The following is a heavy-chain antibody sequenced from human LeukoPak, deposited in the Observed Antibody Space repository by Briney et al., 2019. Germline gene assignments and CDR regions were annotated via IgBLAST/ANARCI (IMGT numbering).Heavy chain of an antibody. CDR1: GGSISSSSYY. Sequence: SETLSLTCTVSGGSISSSSYYWGWIRQPPGKWLEWIGSIYYSGSTYYNPSLKSRVTISVDTSKNQFSLKLSSVTAADTAVYYCARQVDSSGYYYFYFDYWGQGTLVTVSS. CDR3: ARQVDSSGYYYFYFDY. J-gene: IGHJ4*02. CDR2: IYYSGST. V-gene: IGHV4-39*01. D-gene: IGHD3-22*01.